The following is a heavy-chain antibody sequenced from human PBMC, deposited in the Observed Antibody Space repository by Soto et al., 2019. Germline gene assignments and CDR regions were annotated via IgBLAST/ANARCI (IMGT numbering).Heavy chain of an antibody. V-gene: IGHV4-31*03. J-gene: IGHJ5*02. Sequence: SETLSLTCTVSGGSISSGGYYWSWIRQHPGKGLEWIGYIYYSGSTYYNPSLKSRVTISVDTSKNQFSLKLSSVTAADTAVYYCAXGVAPMVYAIRGAWFDPWGQGTLVTVSS. CDR2: IYYSGST. CDR3: AXGVAPMVYAIRGAWFDP. CDR1: GGSISSGGYY. D-gene: IGHD2-8*01.